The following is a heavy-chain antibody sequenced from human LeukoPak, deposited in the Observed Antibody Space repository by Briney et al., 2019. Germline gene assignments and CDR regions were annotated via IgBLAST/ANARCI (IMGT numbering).Heavy chain of an antibody. J-gene: IGHJ1*01. CDR2: IKPSGGGT. V-gene: IGHV1-46*01. D-gene: IGHD3-22*01. Sequence: GASVKVSCKASGYTFTNYYVHWVRQAPGQGLEWMGIIKPSGGGTSYALKFQGRVTMTRDTSTSTAYMELSSLRSEDTAVYYCARDHFDSSGYYYLLGYFEHWGQGTLVNVSS. CDR1: GYTFTNYY. CDR3: ARDHFDSSGYYYLLGYFEH.